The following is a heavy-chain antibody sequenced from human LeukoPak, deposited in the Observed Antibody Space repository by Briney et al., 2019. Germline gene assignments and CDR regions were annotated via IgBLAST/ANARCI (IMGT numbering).Heavy chain of an antibody. CDR2: IIPIFGTA. CDR1: GYTFTSYD. J-gene: IGHJ5*02. Sequence: ASVKVSCKASGYTFTSYDINWVRQATGQGLEWMGGIIPIFGTANYAQKFQGRVTITADESTSTAYMELSSLRSEDTAVYYCARYQPLQEYNWFDPWGQGTLVTVSS. V-gene: IGHV1-69*13. D-gene: IGHD2-2*01. CDR3: ARYQPLQEYNWFDP.